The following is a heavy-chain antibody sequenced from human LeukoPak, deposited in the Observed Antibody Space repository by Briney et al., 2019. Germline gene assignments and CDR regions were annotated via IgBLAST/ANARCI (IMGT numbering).Heavy chain of an antibody. CDR3: ACMVRGVNIDY. CDR1: GFTFSSYW. Sequence: GGSLRLSCAASGFTFSSYWMHWVRQAPGKGLVWVSRINSDESSTSYADSVKGRFTISRDNAKNTLYLQMNSLRAEDTAVYYCACMVRGVNIDYWGQGTLVTVSS. J-gene: IGHJ4*02. CDR2: INSDESST. V-gene: IGHV3-74*01. D-gene: IGHD3-10*01.